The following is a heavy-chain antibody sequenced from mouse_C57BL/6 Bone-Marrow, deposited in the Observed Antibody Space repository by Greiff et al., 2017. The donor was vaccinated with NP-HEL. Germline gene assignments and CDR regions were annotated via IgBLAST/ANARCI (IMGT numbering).Heavy chain of an antibody. J-gene: IGHJ1*03. CDR2: IRLKSDNYAT. Sequence: EVQLVESGGGLVQPGGSMKLSCVASGFTFSNYWMNWVRQSPEKGLEWVAQIRLKSDNYATHYAESVKGRFTISRDDSKSSVYLQMNNLRAEDTGIYYCTGGSYYYGSSDWYFDVWGTGTTVTVSS. V-gene: IGHV6-3*01. CDR1: GFTFSNYW. D-gene: IGHD1-1*01. CDR3: TGGSYYYGSSDWYFDV.